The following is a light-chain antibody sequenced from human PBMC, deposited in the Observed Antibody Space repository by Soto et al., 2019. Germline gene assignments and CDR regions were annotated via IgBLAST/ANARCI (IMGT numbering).Light chain of an antibody. J-gene: IGKJ1*01. CDR3: QQYHNLWT. V-gene: IGKV3-20*01. CDR2: GAS. CDR1: QSIKRSY. Sequence: EIVLMQSPGTLSLSPGERATLSCRASQSIKRSYLAWYQQKPGQAPRVLIYGASNRATGIPDRFSGSGSGTDFSLTISRLEPEDFALYYCQQYHNLWTFGQGTEVEIK.